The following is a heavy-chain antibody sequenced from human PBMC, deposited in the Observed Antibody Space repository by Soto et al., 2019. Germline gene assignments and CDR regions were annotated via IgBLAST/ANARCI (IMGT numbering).Heavy chain of an antibody. CDR3: AKDLTYYDFWSGYGGMDV. CDR2: ISGSGGST. Sequence: GGSLRLSCAASGFTFSSYAMSWVRQAPGKGLEWVSAISGSGGSTYYADSVKGRFTISRDNSKNTLYLQMNSLRAEDTAVYYCAKDLTYYDFWSGYGGMDVWGQGTTVTVSS. CDR1: GFTFSSYA. V-gene: IGHV3-23*01. D-gene: IGHD3-3*01. J-gene: IGHJ6*02.